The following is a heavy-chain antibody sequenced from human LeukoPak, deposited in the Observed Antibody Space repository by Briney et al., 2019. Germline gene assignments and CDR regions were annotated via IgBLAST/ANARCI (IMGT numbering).Heavy chain of an antibody. CDR1: GGSISSYY. J-gene: IGHJ4*02. CDR2: IYTSGST. D-gene: IGHD3-22*01. Sequence: PSETLSLTCTVSGGSISSYYWSWIRQPAGKGLEWIGRIYTSGSTNYNPSLKSRVTISVDTSKNQFSLKLSSVTAADTAVYYCASLGGDYYDSSGSSYWGQGTLVTVSS. CDR3: ASLGGDYYDSSGSSY. V-gene: IGHV4-4*07.